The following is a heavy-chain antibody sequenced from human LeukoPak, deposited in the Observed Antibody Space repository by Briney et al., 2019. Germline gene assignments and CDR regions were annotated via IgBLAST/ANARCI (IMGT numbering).Heavy chain of an antibody. J-gene: IGHJ4*02. V-gene: IGHV3-21*01. CDR2: ISSSSSYI. D-gene: IGHD6-19*01. CDR1: GFTFSSYS. CDR3: ARDKLAVAGSADY. Sequence: PGGSLRLSCAASGFTFSSYSMNWVRQAPGKGLEWVSSISSSSSYIYYADSVKGRLTISRDNAKNSLYLQMNSLRAEDTAVYYCARDKLAVAGSADYWGQGTLVTVSS.